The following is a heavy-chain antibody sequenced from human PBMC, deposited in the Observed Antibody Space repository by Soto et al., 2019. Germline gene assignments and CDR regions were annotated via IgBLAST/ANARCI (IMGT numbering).Heavy chain of an antibody. Sequence: EVQLVESGGGLVKPGGSLRLSCAASGFTFSSYSMNWVRQAPGKGLEWVSSISSSSSYIYYADSVKGRFTISSDNAKNSLYLQMNSLRAYHTAVYYCARGRVAAGTDSVQYHVMDVWGLGTTVTVSS. J-gene: IGHJ6*02. CDR3: ARGRVAAGTDSVQYHVMDV. CDR2: ISSSSSYI. V-gene: IGHV3-21*01. D-gene: IGHD6-13*01. CDR1: GFTFSSYS.